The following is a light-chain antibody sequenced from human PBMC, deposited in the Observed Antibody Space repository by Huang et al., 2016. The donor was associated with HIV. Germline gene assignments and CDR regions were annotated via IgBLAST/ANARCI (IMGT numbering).Light chain of an antibody. CDR1: QAINIF. J-gene: IGKJ2*01. Sequence: DIQMTQSPSSLSAFEGDTVTITCRASQAINIFLNWYQHKPGGAPKLLIYGAANLHTGVPSRFTCSGSGTDFTLTINNVQREDFATYYCQQSYRTLPYTFGQGTKLEI. V-gene: IGKV1-39*01. CDR3: QQSYRTLPYT. CDR2: GAA.